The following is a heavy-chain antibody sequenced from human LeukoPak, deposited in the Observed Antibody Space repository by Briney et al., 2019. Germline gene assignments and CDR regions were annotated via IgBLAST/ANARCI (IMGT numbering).Heavy chain of an antibody. CDR1: GFTFSSYA. J-gene: IGHJ4*02. CDR2: IRYDGSNI. CDR3: AKDSSSWSNYFDY. D-gene: IGHD6-13*01. V-gene: IGHV3-30*02. Sequence: QPGGSLRLSCAASGFTFSSYAMSWVRQAPGKGLEWVAFIRYDGSNIYYADSVKGRFTISRDNSKNTLYLQMNSLRAEDTAVYYCAKDSSSWSNYFDYWGQGTLVTVSS.